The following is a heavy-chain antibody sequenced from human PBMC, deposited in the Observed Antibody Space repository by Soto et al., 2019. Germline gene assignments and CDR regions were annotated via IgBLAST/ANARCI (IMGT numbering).Heavy chain of an antibody. J-gene: IGHJ5*02. CDR2: IYYSGST. CDR1: GGSISSYY. V-gene: IGHV4-59*01. Sequence: SETLSLTCTVSGGSISSYYSSWIRQPPGKGLEWIGYIYYSGSTNYNPSLKSRVTISVDTSKNQFSLKLSSVTAADTAVYYCARARSTPAYDSSGYNNWFDPWGQGTLVTVSS. D-gene: IGHD3-22*01. CDR3: ARARSTPAYDSSGYNNWFDP.